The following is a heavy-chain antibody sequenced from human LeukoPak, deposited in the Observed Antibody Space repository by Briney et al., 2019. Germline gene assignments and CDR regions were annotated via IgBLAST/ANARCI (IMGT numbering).Heavy chain of an antibody. CDR2: ISTGGST. CDR1: GGSISSDNYY. J-gene: IGHJ4*02. CDR3: ARDGSYGGDRPLDY. Sequence: SETLSLTCTVSGGSISSDNYYWSWIRQPAGKGLEWIGRISTGGSTNYNPSLKSRLTLSLDTSKNQFSLKLASVTAADTAVYYCARDGSYGGDRPLDYWGQGTLVTVSS. D-gene: IGHD4/OR15-4a*01. V-gene: IGHV4-61*02.